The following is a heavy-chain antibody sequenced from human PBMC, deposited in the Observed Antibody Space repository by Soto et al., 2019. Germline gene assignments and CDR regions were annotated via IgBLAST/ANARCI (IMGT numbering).Heavy chain of an antibody. D-gene: IGHD1-26*01. V-gene: IGHV4-28*01. CDR3: ARREIQGPIDY. J-gene: IGHJ4*02. CDR2: IYYSGTT. CDR1: GYSISSNNW. Sequence: QVQLQESGPGLVKPSDTLSLTCAVSGYSISSNNWWGWIRQPPGKGLEWIGYIYYSGTTYYNPSLKSRVTMSVDTSKNQYSLKLTSVTAVDTAVYYCARREIQGPIDYWGQGTLVTVSS.